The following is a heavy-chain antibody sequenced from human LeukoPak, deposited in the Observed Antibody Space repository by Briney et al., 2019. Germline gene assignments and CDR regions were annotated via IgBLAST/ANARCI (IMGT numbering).Heavy chain of an antibody. CDR1: GYSISSGYY. D-gene: IGHD3-9*01. V-gene: IGHV4-38-2*02. Sequence: SETLSLTCTVSGYSISSGYYWGWIRQPPGKGLGWIGEINHSGSTNYNPSLKSRVTISVDTSKNQFSLKLSSVTAADTAVYYCARGRQYYDILTGYHYYYYYGMDVWGQGTTVTVSS. CDR3: ARGRQYYDILTGYHYYYYYGMDV. CDR2: INHSGST. J-gene: IGHJ6*02.